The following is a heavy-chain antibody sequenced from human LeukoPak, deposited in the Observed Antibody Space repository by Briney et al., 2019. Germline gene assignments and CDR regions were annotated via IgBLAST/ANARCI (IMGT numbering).Heavy chain of an antibody. CDR3: ASVLTTVTATLNYFDY. D-gene: IGHD4-17*01. CDR1: GGSFSGYY. Sequence: SETLSLTCAVHGGSFSGYYWIWIRQPPGKGLEWIGEINHSGSTNYNPSLKSRVTMSLDTSKNQFSLKLSSVTAADTAVYYCASVLTTVTATLNYFDYWGQGTLVTVSS. V-gene: IGHV4-34*01. J-gene: IGHJ4*02. CDR2: INHSGST.